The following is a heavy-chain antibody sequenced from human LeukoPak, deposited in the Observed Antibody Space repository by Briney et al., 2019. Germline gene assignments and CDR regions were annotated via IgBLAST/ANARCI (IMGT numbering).Heavy chain of an antibody. CDR1: GGSFSGYY. CDR3: ARRSLVDTAMVDY. Sequence: SETLSLTCAVYGGSFSGYYWSWIRQPSGKGLEWIGEINHSGSTNYNPSLKSRVTISVDTSKNQFSLRLTSMTAADTAVYYCARRSLVDTAMVDYWGQGTLVTVSS. CDR2: INHSGST. V-gene: IGHV4-34*01. J-gene: IGHJ4*02. D-gene: IGHD5-18*01.